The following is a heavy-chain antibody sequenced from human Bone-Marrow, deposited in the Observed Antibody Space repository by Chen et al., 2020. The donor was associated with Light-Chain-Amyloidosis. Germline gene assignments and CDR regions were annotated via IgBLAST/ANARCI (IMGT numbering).Heavy chain of an antibody. CDR2: VRFDGSDK. CDR1: GFVLTTYG. CDR3: AQLYSYGRPFKH. J-gene: IGHJ4*02. D-gene: IGHD5-18*01. V-gene: IGHV3-30*02. Sequence: GESGGGVVRPGGSLRPSCTVSGFVLTTYGFQRVRQAPGKGLEWVSFVRFDGSDKYYADSVKGRFTISRDDSKNTLYLQMNSLRPEDTAVYYCAQLYSYGRPFKHWGQGTLVSVSS.